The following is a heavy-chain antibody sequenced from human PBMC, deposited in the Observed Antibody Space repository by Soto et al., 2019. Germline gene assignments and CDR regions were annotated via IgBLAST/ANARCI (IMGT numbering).Heavy chain of an antibody. CDR1: GGSIRNVY. J-gene: IGHJ4*01. Sequence: LETLSLTCSVSGGSIRNVYWSWIRQSPGKRLEWIGFIFHSGNAKYDPSLKSRVTMSIDTSRNQISLSLDSVTAADTAIYFCARAHAPTLPFDSWGQGTLVTVS. CDR2: IFHSGNA. D-gene: IGHD2-15*01. CDR3: ARAHAPTLPFDS. V-gene: IGHV4-59*01.